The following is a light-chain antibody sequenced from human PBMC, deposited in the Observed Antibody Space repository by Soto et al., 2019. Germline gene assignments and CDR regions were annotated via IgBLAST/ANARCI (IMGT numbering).Light chain of an antibody. CDR2: DAS. CDR1: QSISRY. Sequence: EIVLTQSPCTLSVSPRETATLSCRASQSISRYLAWYQHKPGQAPRLLIHDASTRATGVPARFSASGSGTEFTLTISSLQSEDSAIYYCHQYNDWPRTFGQGTKVDIK. CDR3: HQYNDWPRT. J-gene: IGKJ1*01. V-gene: IGKV3-15*01.